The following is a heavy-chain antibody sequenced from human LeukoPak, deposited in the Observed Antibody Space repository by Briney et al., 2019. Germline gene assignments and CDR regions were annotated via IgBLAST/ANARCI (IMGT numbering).Heavy chain of an antibody. CDR1: GFTFSSYS. CDR3: AKDHYYDSSGYYYVVPTFDY. V-gene: IGHV3-48*01. D-gene: IGHD3-22*01. CDR2: ISSSSSTI. Sequence: GSLSLSCAASGFTFSSYSMNWVRQAPGKGLEWVSYISSSSSTIYYADSVKGRFTISRDNSKNTLYLQMNSLRAEDTAVYYCAKDHYYDSSGYYYVVPTFDYWGQGTLVTVSS. J-gene: IGHJ4*02.